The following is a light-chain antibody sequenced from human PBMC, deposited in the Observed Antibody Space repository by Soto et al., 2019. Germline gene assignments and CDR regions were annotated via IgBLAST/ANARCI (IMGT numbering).Light chain of an antibody. CDR2: RAS. CDR1: QDIRSY. J-gene: IGKJ1*01. V-gene: IGKV1-9*01. Sequence: DIQLTQSPSFLSASVGDIVTITCRASQDIRSYLVWYQQRPGTAPKVLISRASGLQSGVPSRVSGSGSGTEFTLTITSLQPEDFATYYCQQHNSYPWTFGQGTKVDIK. CDR3: QQHNSYPWT.